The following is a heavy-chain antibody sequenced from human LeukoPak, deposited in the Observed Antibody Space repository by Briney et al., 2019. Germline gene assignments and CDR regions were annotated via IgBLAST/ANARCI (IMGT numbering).Heavy chain of an antibody. V-gene: IGHV4-4*07. CDR2: IYTSGST. J-gene: IGHJ3*02. Sequence: SETLSLTCTVSGGSISSYYWSWIRQPAGKGLEWIGRIYTSGSTNYNPSLKSRVTMSVGTSKNQFSLKLSSVTAADTAVYYCARDRLGYCSSTSCRDAFDIWGQGTMVTVSS. CDR1: GGSISSYY. CDR3: ARDRLGYCSSTSCRDAFDI. D-gene: IGHD2-2*01.